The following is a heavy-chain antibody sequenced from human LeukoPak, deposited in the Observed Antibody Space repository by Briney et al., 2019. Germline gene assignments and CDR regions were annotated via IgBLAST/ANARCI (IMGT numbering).Heavy chain of an antibody. Sequence: GGSLRLSCGASGFXFSSYAISWVRQAPGKGLEWVSAISGNGGNTYYADSVKGRFTISRDNSKNTLYLQMNSLRAEDTAVYYCAKDKDRGVITPNYFDFWGQGTLVTVSS. CDR1: GFXFSSYA. CDR3: AKDKDRGVITPNYFDF. D-gene: IGHD3-10*01. V-gene: IGHV3-23*01. J-gene: IGHJ4*02. CDR2: ISGNGGNT.